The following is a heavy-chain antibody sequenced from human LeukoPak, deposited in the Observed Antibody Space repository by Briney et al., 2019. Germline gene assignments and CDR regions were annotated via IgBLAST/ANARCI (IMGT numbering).Heavy chain of an antibody. D-gene: IGHD3-22*01. CDR3: ARQYDSSGYPFDY. Sequence: PSETLSLTCTVSGGSISSGGYYWSWIRQPPGKGLEWIGYIYHSGSTYYNPSLKSRVTISVDRSKNQFSLKLSSVTAADTAVYYCARQYDSSGYPFDYWGQGTLVTVSS. CDR1: GGSISSGGYY. CDR2: IYHSGST. V-gene: IGHV4-30-2*01. J-gene: IGHJ4*02.